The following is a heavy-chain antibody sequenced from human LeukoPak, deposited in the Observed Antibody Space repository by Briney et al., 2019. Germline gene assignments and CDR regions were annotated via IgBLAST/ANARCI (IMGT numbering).Heavy chain of an antibody. V-gene: IGHV3-30*02. CDR1: GFTVSSNY. D-gene: IGHD6-13*01. J-gene: IGHJ5*02. CDR3: AKLSSSRFDP. Sequence: GGSLRLSCAASGFTVSSNYMSWVRQAPGKGLEWVAFIRYDGSNKSYADSVKGRFTISRDNSKNTLYLQMNSLRAEDTAVYYCAKLSSSRFDPWGQGTLVTVSS. CDR2: IRYDGSNK.